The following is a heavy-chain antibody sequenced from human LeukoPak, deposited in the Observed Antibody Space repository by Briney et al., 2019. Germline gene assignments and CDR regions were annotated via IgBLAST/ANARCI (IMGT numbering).Heavy chain of an antibody. V-gene: IGHV4-4*07. J-gene: IGHJ2*01. D-gene: IGHD3-3*01. CDR1: GGSISSYY. CDR3: ARVYYDFWSGYNSGYWYFDL. Sequence: SETLSLTCTVSGGSISSYYWSWIRQPAGKGLEWIGRIYTSGSTNYNPSLKSRVTMSVDTSKNQFSLKLSSVTAADTAVYYCARVYYDFWSGYNSGYWYFDLWGRGTLVTVSS. CDR2: IYTSGST.